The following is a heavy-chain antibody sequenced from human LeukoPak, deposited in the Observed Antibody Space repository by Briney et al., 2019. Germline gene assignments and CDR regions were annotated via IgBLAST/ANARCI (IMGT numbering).Heavy chain of an antibody. D-gene: IGHD6-19*01. Sequence: GGSLRLSCAASGFTFSSYEMIWVRQAPGKGLEWVSYISTSHSTIYYADSVKGRFTISRDNAKNSLYLQMNSLRAEDTAVYYCARGLSGWYLYYFDYWGQGTLVTVSS. CDR3: ARGLSGWYLYYFDY. CDR1: GFTFSSYE. J-gene: IGHJ4*02. CDR2: ISTSHSTI. V-gene: IGHV3-48*03.